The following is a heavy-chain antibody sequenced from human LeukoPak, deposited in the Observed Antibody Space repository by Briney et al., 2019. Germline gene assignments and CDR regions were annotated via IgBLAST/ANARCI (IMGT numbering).Heavy chain of an antibody. V-gene: IGHV3-23*01. D-gene: IGHD4-17*01. CDR3: AKGESKDYLNYSDYLNYFDH. Sequence: SGGSLRLSCAASGFTFSNHAMTWVRQAPGEGLEWVSTINISGGSTFYADSVKGRFTISRDNSKNTLSLQMNSLRAGDTAIYYCAKGESKDYLNYSDYLNYFDHWGQGALVTVSS. CDR2: INISGGST. CDR1: GFTFSNHA. J-gene: IGHJ4*02.